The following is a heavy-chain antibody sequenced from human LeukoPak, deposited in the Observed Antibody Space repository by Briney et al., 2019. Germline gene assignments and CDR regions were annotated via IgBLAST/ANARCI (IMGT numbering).Heavy chain of an antibody. J-gene: IGHJ4*02. CDR1: GFTFSSYA. D-gene: IGHD4-17*01. CDR3: AKEGTTTVTTCFDY. Sequence: GGSLRLSCAASGFTFSSYAMTWVRQAPGEGLEWVSAISPSGENTYYADSVKGRITISRDNSENTVYLQINSLRVEDTAVYYCAKEGTTTVTTCFDYWGQGTLVTVSS. CDR2: ISPSGENT. V-gene: IGHV3-23*01.